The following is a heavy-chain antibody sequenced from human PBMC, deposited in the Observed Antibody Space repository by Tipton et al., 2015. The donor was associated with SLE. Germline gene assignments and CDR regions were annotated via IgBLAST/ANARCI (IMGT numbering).Heavy chain of an antibody. V-gene: IGHV3-9*01. CDR2: ISWNSGSI. CDR3: AKDLLWFGELFYAFDI. D-gene: IGHD3-10*01. CDR1: GFTFDDYA. Sequence: SLRLSCAASGFTFDDYAMHWVQKAPGKGLEWVSGISWNSGSIGYADSVKGRFTISRDNAKNSLYLQMNSLRAEDTALYYCAKDLLWFGELFYAFDIWGQGTMVTVSS. J-gene: IGHJ3*02.